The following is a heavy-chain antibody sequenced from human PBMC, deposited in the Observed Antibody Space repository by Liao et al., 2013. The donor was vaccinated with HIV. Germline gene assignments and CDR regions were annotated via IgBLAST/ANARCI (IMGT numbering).Heavy chain of an antibody. J-gene: IGHJ6*03. CDR1: GGSISGQRSH. CDR2: IYYSGSA. D-gene: IGHD5-24*01. Sequence: QLLLQESGPGLVKPSETLSLACNVSGGSISGQRSHWGWIRQPPGKGLEWIGSIYYSGSAYYNPSLRSRVTISVDTSKNHFSLRLSSVTAADTAVYYCARVGMTTITGYYYYIXVWAKGTTVTV. V-gene: IGHV4-39*02. CDR3: ARVGMTTITGYYYYIXV.